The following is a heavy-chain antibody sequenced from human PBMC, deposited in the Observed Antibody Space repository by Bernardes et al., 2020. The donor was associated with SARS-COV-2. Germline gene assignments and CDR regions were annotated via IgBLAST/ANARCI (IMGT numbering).Heavy chain of an antibody. V-gene: IGHV3-21*06. CDR2: IISSSSYI. D-gene: IGHD4-4*01. J-gene: IGHJ4*02. CDR1: GFPFSSYT. Sequence: GGSLSLSCSASGFPFSSYTMNWVRQAPGTGLELISSIISSSSYISYSDSVRGRFTNSRDNAKNSVSLQMNSLRAEDTAVYYCARVDFSNLYYFDYWGQGTPVTVSS. CDR3: ARVDFSNLYYFDY.